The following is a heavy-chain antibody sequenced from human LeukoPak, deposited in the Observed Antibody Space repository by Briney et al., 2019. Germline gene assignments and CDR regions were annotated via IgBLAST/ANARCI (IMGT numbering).Heavy chain of an antibody. D-gene: IGHD6-19*01. J-gene: IGHJ4*02. CDR1: GGSISSYY. CDR3: AREDGSGWYSFDY. Sequence: PSETLSLTCTVSGGSISSYYWSWIRQPPGKGLEWIGYIYYSGSTNYNPSLKSRVTISVDTSKNQFSLKPSFVTAADTAVYYCAREDGSGWYSFDYWGQGTLVTVSS. V-gene: IGHV4-59*01. CDR2: IYYSGST.